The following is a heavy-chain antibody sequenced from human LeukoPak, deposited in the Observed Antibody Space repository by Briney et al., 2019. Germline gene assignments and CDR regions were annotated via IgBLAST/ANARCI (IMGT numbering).Heavy chain of an antibody. J-gene: IGHJ4*02. CDR3: ARDSGKVGDDGILDY. V-gene: IGHV3-48*03. CDR1: GFTFSSYE. Sequence: PGGSLRLSCAASGFTFSSYEMNWVRQAPGKGLEWVSYISSSGSTIYYADSVKGRFTISRDNSKNTVYLQMSSLRAEDTAVYYCARDSGKVGDDGILDYWGQGTLVTVSS. D-gene: IGHD2-21*01. CDR2: ISSSGSTI.